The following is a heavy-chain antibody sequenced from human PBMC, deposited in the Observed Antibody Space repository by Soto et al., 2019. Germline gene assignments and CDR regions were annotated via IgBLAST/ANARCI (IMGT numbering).Heavy chain of an antibody. CDR2: ISHSGST. CDR3: VRESAPSGPNYFDT. J-gene: IGHJ5*02. Sequence: NPSETLSLTCSVSVGSITRGASSWSWVRQPPGKGLEWIAYISHSGSTYYNPSLKGRVTISVDRSKNQFSLKLTSVTAADTAVYYCVRESAPSGPNYFDTWGPGTLVTVSS. D-gene: IGHD6-13*01. V-gene: IGHV4-30-2*01. CDR1: VGSITRGASS.